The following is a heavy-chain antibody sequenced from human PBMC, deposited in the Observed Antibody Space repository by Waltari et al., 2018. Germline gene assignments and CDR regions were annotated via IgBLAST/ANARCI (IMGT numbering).Heavy chain of an antibody. J-gene: IGHJ4*02. CDR3: ATVQWGGMVNN. CDR1: GYSLTELS. CDR2: FDPESGKT. Sequence: QVHLVQSGAEVKKPGASVKVSCKVSGYSLTELSMHWVRQAPGKGLEWMGGFDPESGKTIYAQRFRGRVTLTEDTSRDAAYMDLSSLTSEDTAVYYCATVQWGGMVNNWGQGTLVTVSS. V-gene: IGHV1-24*01. D-gene: IGHD1-26*01.